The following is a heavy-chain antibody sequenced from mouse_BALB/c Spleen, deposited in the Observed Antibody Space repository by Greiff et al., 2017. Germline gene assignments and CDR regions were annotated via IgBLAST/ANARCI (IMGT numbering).Heavy chain of an antibody. V-gene: IGHV14-3*02. D-gene: IGHD2-4*01. Sequence: EVQLQESGAELVKPGASVKLSCTASGFNIKDTYMHWVKQRPEQGLEWIGRIDPANGNTKYDPKFQGKATITADTSSNTAYLQLSSLTSEDTAVYYCAREEYDYPMDYWGQGTSVTVSS. J-gene: IGHJ4*01. CDR3: AREEYDYPMDY. CDR2: IDPANGNT. CDR1: GFNIKDTY.